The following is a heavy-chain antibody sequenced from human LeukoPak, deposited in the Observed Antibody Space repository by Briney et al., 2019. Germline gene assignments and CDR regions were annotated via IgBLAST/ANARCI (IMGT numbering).Heavy chain of an antibody. Sequence: GGSLRLSCAASGFTFGSYAMYWVRQAPGKGLEWVSGISGSGGSTFYADSVKGRFTISRDNSENTLYLQMNSLRADDTAVYYCAKTTGGYSSGRYPCWPGDLWGQGTLVTVSS. CDR3: AKTTGGYSSGRYPCWPGDL. J-gene: IGHJ5*02. CDR2: ISGSGGST. CDR1: GFTFGSYA. D-gene: IGHD6-19*01. V-gene: IGHV3-23*01.